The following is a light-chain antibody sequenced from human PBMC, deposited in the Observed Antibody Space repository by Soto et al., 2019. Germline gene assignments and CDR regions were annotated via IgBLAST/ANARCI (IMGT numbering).Light chain of an antibody. J-gene: IGKJ2*01. CDR1: QSVSSSY. CDR3: QQYGRSYT. V-gene: IGKV3-20*01. Sequence: EIVLTQSPGTLSLSPGERATLSCRASQSVSSSYLAWYQQKPGQAPRLLIYGASSRATGIPDRFSGSGSGTDFTLTISRLEPEDFAVYYCQQYGRSYTFGQGTNLEIK. CDR2: GAS.